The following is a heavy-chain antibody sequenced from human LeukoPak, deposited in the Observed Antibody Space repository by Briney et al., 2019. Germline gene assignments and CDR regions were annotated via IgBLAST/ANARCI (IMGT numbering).Heavy chain of an antibody. CDR1: GITFSSHA. Sequence: PGGSLRLSCAASGITFSSHAMHSVRQAPGKGLEWVAVISYDGSNKYYADSVKGRFTISRDNSKNTLYLQMNSLRAEDTAVYYCARVMGRYCSSTSCYVDYWGQGTLATVSS. D-gene: IGHD2-2*01. CDR2: ISYDGSNK. V-gene: IGHV3-30*04. J-gene: IGHJ4*02. CDR3: ARVMGRYCSSTSCYVDY.